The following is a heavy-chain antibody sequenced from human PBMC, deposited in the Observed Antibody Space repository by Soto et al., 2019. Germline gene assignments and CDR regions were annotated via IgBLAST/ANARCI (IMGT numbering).Heavy chain of an antibody. Sequence: QEELVQSGAEVKKPGSSVNVSCKASGGTFASYSITWVRQAPGQRLEWMGEIIPLLKTVNYAQKFQGRVTITGDRSTSTVYMALSRLRSDDTAVYYCARDPVDLFGYMDVWGHRTTVTVS. J-gene: IGHJ6*02. CDR1: GGTFASYS. D-gene: IGHD6-25*01. V-gene: IGHV1-69*06. CDR2: IIPLLKTV. CDR3: ARDPVDLFGYMDV.